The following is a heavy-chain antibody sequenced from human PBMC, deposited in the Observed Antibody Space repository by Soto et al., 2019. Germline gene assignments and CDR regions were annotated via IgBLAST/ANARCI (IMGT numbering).Heavy chain of an antibody. V-gene: IGHV3-53*01. J-gene: IGHJ4*02. CDR3: SSDPPGPWAHY. CDR2: IYAGGTT. Sequence: EVQLVESGGGLIQPGGSLRLSFAASGFTVSTYYMSWVRQAPGKGLEWVSIIYAGGTTYYADSVKGRFTISRDISKNTVYLPLSSLSADDTALYYCSSDPPGPWAHYCGQGTQVTVSS. D-gene: IGHD1-26*01. CDR1: GFTVSTYY.